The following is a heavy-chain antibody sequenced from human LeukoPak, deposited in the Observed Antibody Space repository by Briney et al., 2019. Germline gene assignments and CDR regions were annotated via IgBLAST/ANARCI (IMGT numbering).Heavy chain of an antibody. Sequence: ASVKVSCKASGYTFTDYYMHWVRQAPGQGLEWMGWLNPNSGDTNYAQKFQGRVSMTRDTSISTAYMDLSDLRSDDTAVYYCAAWSLDSSGYSDCWGQGTLVTVSS. J-gene: IGHJ4*02. CDR1: GYTFTDYY. D-gene: IGHD3-22*01. CDR3: AAWSLDSSGYSDC. CDR2: LNPNSGDT. V-gene: IGHV1-2*02.